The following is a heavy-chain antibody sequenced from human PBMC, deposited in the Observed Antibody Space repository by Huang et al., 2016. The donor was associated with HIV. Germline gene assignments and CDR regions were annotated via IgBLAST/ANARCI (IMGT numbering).Heavy chain of an antibody. CDR3: ATNNYYDSSGYYYDYYYYTMDV. J-gene: IGHJ6*02. D-gene: IGHD3-22*01. V-gene: IGHV1-2*02. CDR2: INPKSGGT. CDR1: GYTFTSYF. Sequence: QVQLVQSGAEVKKPGASVKVSCKASGYTFTSYFMHWVRQAPGQGLEWMGWINPKSGGTNYAQKFQGRVTMTRDTSISTAYMELRSLRADDTAVYYCATNNYYDSSGYYYDYYYYTMDVWGQGTTVTVSS.